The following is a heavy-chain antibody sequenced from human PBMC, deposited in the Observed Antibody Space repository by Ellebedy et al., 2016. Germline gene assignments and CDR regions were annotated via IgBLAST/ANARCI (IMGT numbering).Heavy chain of an antibody. J-gene: IGHJ5*02. CDR2: ISTSGDST. D-gene: IGHD4-17*01. CDR1: GFTFRYYA. CDR3: AKDTTTVTTNWFDP. V-gene: IGHV3-23*01. Sequence: GESLKIPXAASGFTFRYYAMTWVRQAPGKGLEWVSAISTSGDSTYYADSVKGRFTISRDNSKNTLYLQMNSLRAEDTAIYYCAKDTTTVTTNWFDPWGQGTLVTVSS.